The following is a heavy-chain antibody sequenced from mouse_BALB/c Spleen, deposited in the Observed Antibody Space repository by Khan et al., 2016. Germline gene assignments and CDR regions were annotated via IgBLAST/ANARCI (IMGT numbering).Heavy chain of an antibody. CDR1: GYTFTTAG. J-gene: IGHJ2*01. V-gene: IGHV9-4*02. Sequence: QIPLVQSGPELKKPGETVRISCKATGYTFTTAGMQWVQKIPGKGLKWIGWINTHSGVPKYAEDFKGRFAFSLETSVTTAYLQISNLKNDDTATFFCARDRYDGYYFDYWGQGTTLTVST. CDR3: ARDRYDGYYFDY. CDR2: INTHSGVP. D-gene: IGHD2-14*01.